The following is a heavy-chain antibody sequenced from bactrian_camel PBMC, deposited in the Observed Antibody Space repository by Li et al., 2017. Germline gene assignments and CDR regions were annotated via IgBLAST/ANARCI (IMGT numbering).Heavy chain of an antibody. CDR1: GYAYSDGYC. Sequence: HVQLVESGGGSVQAGGSLRLSCVVSGYAYSDGYCLGWLRQAPGKEREGVAQMYSGESKTYYANSVKGRFTISKDNAKNTLYLQMNSLKSEDTAMYYCAEGRGSRGEHCYSLNYWGQGTQVTVS. V-gene: IGHV3S1*01. D-gene: IGHD6*01. CDR3: AEGRGSRGEHCYSLNY. CDR2: MYSGESKT. J-gene: IGHJ4*01.